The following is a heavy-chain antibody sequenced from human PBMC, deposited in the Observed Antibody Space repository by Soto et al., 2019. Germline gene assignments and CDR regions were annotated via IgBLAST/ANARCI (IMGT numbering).Heavy chain of an antibody. J-gene: IGHJ4*02. Sequence: PSETLSLTCAVYGGSFSGYYWSWIRQPPGKGLEWIGEINHSGSTNYNPSLKSRVTISVDTSKNQFSLKLSSVTAADTAVYYCARGVRYSSSWDYWGQGTLVTVSS. V-gene: IGHV4-34*01. D-gene: IGHD6-13*01. CDR1: GGSFSGYY. CDR3: ARGVRYSSSWDY. CDR2: INHSGST.